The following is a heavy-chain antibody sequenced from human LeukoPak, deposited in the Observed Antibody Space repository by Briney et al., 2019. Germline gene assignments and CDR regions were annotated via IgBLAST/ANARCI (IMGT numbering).Heavy chain of an antibody. V-gene: IGHV3-23*01. CDR1: GFTFSSYS. CDR2: ISGSGGST. D-gene: IGHD3-3*01. CDR3: AKERGDFWRPYYFDY. Sequence: PGGSLRLSCAASGFTFSSYSMNWVRQAPGKGLEWVSAISGSGGSTYYADSVKGRFTISRDNSKNTLYLQMNSLRAEDTAVYYCAKERGDFWRPYYFDYWGQGTLVTVSS. J-gene: IGHJ4*02.